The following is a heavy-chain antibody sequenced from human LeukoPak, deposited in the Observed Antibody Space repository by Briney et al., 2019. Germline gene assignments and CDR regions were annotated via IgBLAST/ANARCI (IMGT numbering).Heavy chain of an antibody. D-gene: IGHD4-17*01. CDR2: INPHTGAT. V-gene: IGHV1-2*02. CDR3: ARGFDYGALTY. CDR1: GYTFNGYY. Sequence: GASVKVSCKTSGYTFNGYYIHWLRQAPGRGPEWLGWINPHTGATRYAQKFQGRVTVSGDTSIGTAYLDLKSLTSDDTAIYYCARGFDYGALTYWGQGTLVSVSP. J-gene: IGHJ4*02.